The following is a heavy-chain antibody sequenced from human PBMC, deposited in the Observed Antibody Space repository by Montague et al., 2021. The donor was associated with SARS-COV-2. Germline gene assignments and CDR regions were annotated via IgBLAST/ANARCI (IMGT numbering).Heavy chain of an antibody. V-gene: IGHV4-34*01. Sequence: SETLSLTCAVYGGSFSGYYWSWIRQPPGKGLEWIGEINHSGRTNYNPSLKSRVTISVDTSKNQFSLELSSVTAADTAVYYCARALPVTTFFYSYYGMDVWGQGTTVTVSS. CDR2: INHSGRT. D-gene: IGHD4-17*01. CDR1: GGSFSGYY. J-gene: IGHJ6*02. CDR3: ARALPVTTFFYSYYGMDV.